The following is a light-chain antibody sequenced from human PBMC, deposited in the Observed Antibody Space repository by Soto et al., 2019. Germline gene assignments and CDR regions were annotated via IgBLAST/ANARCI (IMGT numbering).Light chain of an antibody. Sequence: EIVMTQSPVTLSVSPGEXATLSCRASQSVRSNLAWYQQKPGQAPRLLMYDASTRATGIPARFSGSGSGTEFTLTISSLQSEDFAVYYCQQYNYWPPWTFGQGTKVDIK. CDR1: QSVRSN. V-gene: IGKV3-15*01. J-gene: IGKJ1*01. CDR3: QQYNYWPPWT. CDR2: DAS.